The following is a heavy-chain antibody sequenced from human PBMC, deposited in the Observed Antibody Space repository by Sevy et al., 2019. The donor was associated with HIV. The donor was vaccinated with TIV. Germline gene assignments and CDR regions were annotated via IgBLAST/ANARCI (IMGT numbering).Heavy chain of an antibody. V-gene: IGHV3-21*01. CDR3: ARRDCTITSCHRGDAFDI. CDR1: GFTFSSYS. CDR2: ISGSSNYI. D-gene: IGHD2-2*01. Sequence: GGSLRLSCAASGFTFSSYSMNWVRQAPWKGLEWVSSISGSSNYIYYADSMKGRFTISRDNAKNSLYLQMNSLRAEDTAVYYCARRDCTITSCHRGDAFDIWGQGTMVTVSS. J-gene: IGHJ3*02.